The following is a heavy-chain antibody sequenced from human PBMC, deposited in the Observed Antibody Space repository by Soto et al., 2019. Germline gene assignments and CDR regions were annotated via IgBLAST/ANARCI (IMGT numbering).Heavy chain of an antibody. Sequence: GASVKVSCKASGYTFTSYGISWVRQAPGQGLEWMGWISAYNGNTNYAQKLQGRVTMTTDTSTSTAYMELRSLRSDDTAVYYCASGPEYSSSDWYFDLWGRGTLVTISS. D-gene: IGHD6-6*01. CDR3: ASGPEYSSSDWYFDL. J-gene: IGHJ2*01. CDR2: ISAYNGNT. V-gene: IGHV1-18*01. CDR1: GYTFTSYG.